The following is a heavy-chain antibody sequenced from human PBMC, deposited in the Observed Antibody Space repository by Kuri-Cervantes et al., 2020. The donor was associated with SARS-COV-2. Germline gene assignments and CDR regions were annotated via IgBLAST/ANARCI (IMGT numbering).Heavy chain of an antibody. CDR3: AKDPSVLPDGLHGMDV. CDR1: GFTFDDYA. CDR2: ISWNSGSI. J-gene: IGHJ6*02. Sequence: SLKISCAASGFTFDDYAMHWVRQAPGKGLEWVSGISWNSGSIGYADSVKGRFTISRDNAKNSLYLQMNSLRAEDTAVYYCAKDPSVLPDGLHGMDVWGQGTTVTVSS. V-gene: IGHV3-9*01.